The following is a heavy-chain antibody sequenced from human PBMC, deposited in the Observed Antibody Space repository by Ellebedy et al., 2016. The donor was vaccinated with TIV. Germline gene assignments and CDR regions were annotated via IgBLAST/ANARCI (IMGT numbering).Heavy chain of an antibody. CDR3: ARMLGYCSGGSCYSSGSNNWFDP. Sequence: GESLKISCAASGFTFSDYYMSWIRQAPGKGLEWVSYISSSSSYTNYADSVKGRFTISRDNAKNSLYLQMNSLRAEDTAVYYCARMLGYCSGGSCYSSGSNNWFDPWGQGTLVTVSS. V-gene: IGHV3-11*06. CDR2: ISSSSSYT. J-gene: IGHJ5*02. D-gene: IGHD2-15*01. CDR1: GFTFSDYY.